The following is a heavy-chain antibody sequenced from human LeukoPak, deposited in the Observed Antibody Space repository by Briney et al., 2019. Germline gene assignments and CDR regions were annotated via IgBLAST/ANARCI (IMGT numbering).Heavy chain of an antibody. J-gene: IGHJ4*02. CDR1: GFTFSDYY. CDR2: ISSSGSTI. V-gene: IGHV3-11*01. CDR3: AREKYSSRTFDY. Sequence: GGSLRLSCAASGFTFSDYYMSWIRQAPGKGLEWVSYISSSGSTIYYADSVKGRFTISRDNAKNSLCLQMNSLRAEDTAVYYCAREKYSSRTFDYWGQGTLVTVS. D-gene: IGHD6-6*01.